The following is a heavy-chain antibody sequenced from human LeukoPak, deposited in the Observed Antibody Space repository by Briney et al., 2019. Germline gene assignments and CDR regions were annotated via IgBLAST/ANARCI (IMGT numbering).Heavy chain of an antibody. Sequence: ASVKVSCKVSGYTLTELSMHWVRQAPGKGREWMGGFDPEDGETIYAQKFQGRVTMTEATSTDTAYMELSSLRSEDTAVYYCTIAAAVNWFDPWGQGTLVTVSS. D-gene: IGHD6-13*01. CDR1: GYTLTELS. CDR3: TIAAAVNWFDP. J-gene: IGHJ5*02. V-gene: IGHV1-24*01. CDR2: FDPEDGET.